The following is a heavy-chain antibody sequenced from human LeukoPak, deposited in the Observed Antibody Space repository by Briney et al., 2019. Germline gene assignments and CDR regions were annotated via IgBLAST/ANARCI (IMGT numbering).Heavy chain of an antibody. CDR2: IDWDDDK. CDR3: ARTLCGGIYDY. D-gene: IGHD4-23*01. CDR1: GGSISSYY. Sequence: TLSLTCTVSGGSISSYYWSWIRQPPGKALEWLARIDWDDDKYYSTSLKTRLTISKDTSKNQVVLTMTNMDPVDTATYYCARTLCGGIYDYWGQGTLVTVSS. V-gene: IGHV2-70*11. J-gene: IGHJ4*02.